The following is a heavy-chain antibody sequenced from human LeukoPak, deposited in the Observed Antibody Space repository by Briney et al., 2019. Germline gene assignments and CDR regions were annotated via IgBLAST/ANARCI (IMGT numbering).Heavy chain of an antibody. J-gene: IGHJ3*02. Sequence: SETLSLTCTVSGGSISSSSYYWGWIRQPPGKGLEWIGSMYYSGCTYYNPSLKSRVTISVDTSKNQFSLKLSSVTAADTAVYYCARRSGYYSGAFDIWGQGTMVTVSS. CDR3: ARRSGYYSGAFDI. D-gene: IGHD3-22*01. CDR2: MYYSGCT. CDR1: GGSISSSSYY. V-gene: IGHV4-39*01.